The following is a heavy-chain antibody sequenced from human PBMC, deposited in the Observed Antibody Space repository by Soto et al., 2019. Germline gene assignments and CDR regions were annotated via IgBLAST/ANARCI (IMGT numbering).Heavy chain of an antibody. Sequence: QVQLVQSGAEVKKPGSSVKVSCKASGGTFSSYAISWVRQAPGQGLEWMGGIIPIFGTANYAQKFQGRVTITADKSTSTAYMELSSLRYEETAVYYCARQGYCSSTSCLSRESYYYGMDVWGQGTTVTVSS. V-gene: IGHV1-69*06. CDR3: ARQGYCSSTSCLSRESYYYGMDV. D-gene: IGHD2-2*01. CDR2: IIPIFGTA. CDR1: GGTFSSYA. J-gene: IGHJ6*02.